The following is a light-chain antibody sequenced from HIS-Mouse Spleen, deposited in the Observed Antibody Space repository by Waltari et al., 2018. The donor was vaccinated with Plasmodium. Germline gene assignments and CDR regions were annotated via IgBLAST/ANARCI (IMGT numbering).Light chain of an antibody. CDR2: AAS. CDR1: QGISSY. V-gene: IGKV1-8*01. Sequence: AIRMTQSPSSFSASTGDRVTITCRASQGISSYLAWYQQKPGKAPKLLIYAASTLQSGVPSRFSGSGSGTDFTLTISFLQSEDFATYYCQQYYSYLITFGGGTKVEIK. J-gene: IGKJ4*01. CDR3: QQYYSYLIT.